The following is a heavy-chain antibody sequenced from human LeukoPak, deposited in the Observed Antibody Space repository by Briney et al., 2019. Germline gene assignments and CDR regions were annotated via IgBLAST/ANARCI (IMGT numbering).Heavy chain of an antibody. Sequence: PSGTLSLTCAVSGGSISSSNWWSWVRQPPGKGLEWIGEIYHSGSTNYNPSLKSRVTISVDKSKNQFSLKLRSVTAADTAVYYCARVTGYMIEDYFDYWGQGTLVTVSS. CDR1: GGSISSSNW. V-gene: IGHV4-4*02. CDR3: ARVTGYMIEDYFDY. D-gene: IGHD3-22*01. J-gene: IGHJ4*02. CDR2: IYHSGST.